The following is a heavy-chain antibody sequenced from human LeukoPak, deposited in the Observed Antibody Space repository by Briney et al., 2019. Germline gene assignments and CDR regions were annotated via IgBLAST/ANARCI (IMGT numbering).Heavy chain of an antibody. Sequence: PSETLSLTCTVSGGSISSGSYYWSWIRQPAGKGLEWIGEINHSGSTNYNPSLKSRVTISVDTSKNQFSLKLSSVTAADTAVYYCARQRAYDYVWGSYRSYFDYWGQGTLVTVSS. CDR2: INHSGST. D-gene: IGHD3-16*02. CDR1: GGSISSGSYY. J-gene: IGHJ4*02. V-gene: IGHV4-61*10. CDR3: ARQRAYDYVWGSYRSYFDY.